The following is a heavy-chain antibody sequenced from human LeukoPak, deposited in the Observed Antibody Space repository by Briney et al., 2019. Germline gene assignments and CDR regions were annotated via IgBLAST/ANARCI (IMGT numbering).Heavy chain of an antibody. CDR3: ARGGPQTQYYYDSSGYYKRPSRPFDY. CDR2: INHSGST. CDR1: GGSFSGYY. D-gene: IGHD3-22*01. Sequence: PSETLSLTCAVYGGSFSGYYWSWIRQPPGKGLEWIGEINHSGSTNYNPSLKSRVTISVDTSKNQFSLKLSSVTAADTAVYYCARGGPQTQYYYDSSGYYKRPSRPFDYWGQGTLVTVSS. V-gene: IGHV4-34*01. J-gene: IGHJ4*02.